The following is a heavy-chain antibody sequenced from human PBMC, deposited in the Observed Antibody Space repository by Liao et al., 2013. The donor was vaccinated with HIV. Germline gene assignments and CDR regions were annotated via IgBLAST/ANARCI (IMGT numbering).Heavy chain of an antibody. CDR1: GGSISSGDYY. CDR2: IYSGGTT. J-gene: IGHJ4*02. CDR3: AREPIRLTGDFGHVVGFDY. V-gene: IGHV4-61*02. D-gene: IGHD7-27*01. Sequence: QVQLQESGPGLVKPSETLSLNCTVSGGSISSGDYYWSWIRQPAGKGLEWIGRIYSGGTTNYNTSLTSRVTMSIDTSRNQFSLKVKSVTAADTAVYYCAREPIRLTGDFGHVVGFDYWGLGNPGHRLL.